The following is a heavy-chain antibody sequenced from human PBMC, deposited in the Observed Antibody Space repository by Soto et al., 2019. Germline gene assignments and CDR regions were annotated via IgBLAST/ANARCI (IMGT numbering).Heavy chain of an antibody. J-gene: IGHJ5*02. V-gene: IGHV4-31*03. D-gene: IGHD3-3*01. Sequence: QVQLQESGPGLVKPSQTLSLTCTVSGGSISSGDYYWSWIRQHPGKGLEWIGNIYYSGSTYYNPSLKSRVTISVDTSKNQFSLKLSSVTAAYTAVYYCARWWSGSRQGFDPWGQGTLVTVSS. CDR2: IYYSGST. CDR3: ARWWSGSRQGFDP. CDR1: GGSISSGDYY.